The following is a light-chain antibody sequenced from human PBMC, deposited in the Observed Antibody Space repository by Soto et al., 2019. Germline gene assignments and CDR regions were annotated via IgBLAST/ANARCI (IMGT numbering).Light chain of an antibody. CDR2: RAS. J-gene: IGKJ3*01. V-gene: IGKV1-5*03. Sequence: DIQMTQSPSTLSASVGDRVTITCRASQRISNWLAWYQQKPGKAPKLVIYRASTLESGVPSRFSGSGAGTEFTLTISSLQPDDFSTSFCQQYNSYSGTFGPGTKVDIK. CDR3: QQYNSYSGT. CDR1: QRISNW.